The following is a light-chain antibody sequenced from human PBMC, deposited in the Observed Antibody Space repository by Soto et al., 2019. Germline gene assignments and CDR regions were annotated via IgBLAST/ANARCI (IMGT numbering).Light chain of an antibody. V-gene: IGKV3-20*01. CDR3: QQHGSSPGT. Sequence: EIVLTQSPGTLSLSPGERATLSCRASQSVSSSYLAWYQQKPGQAPRLLIYGASSRATGIPDRFSGSGSGTDFTLTISRLEPEDLAVYYCQQHGSSPGTFGQGTKVEIK. J-gene: IGKJ1*01. CDR2: GAS. CDR1: QSVSSSY.